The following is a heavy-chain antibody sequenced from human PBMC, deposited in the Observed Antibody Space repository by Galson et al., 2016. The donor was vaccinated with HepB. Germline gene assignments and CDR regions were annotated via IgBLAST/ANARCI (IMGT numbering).Heavy chain of an antibody. J-gene: IGHJ4*02. Sequence: SLRLSCAASGFTFSSYAITWVRQAPGKGLEWVSAVSGSGVRTYYADSVKGRFTISGDNSKNTLSLQMNSLRAEDTAVYYCAKIPWDDFWSGVDYWGQGTLVTVSS. CDR3: AKIPWDDFWSGVDY. V-gene: IGHV3-23*01. D-gene: IGHD3-3*01. CDR2: VSGSGVRT. CDR1: GFTFSSYA.